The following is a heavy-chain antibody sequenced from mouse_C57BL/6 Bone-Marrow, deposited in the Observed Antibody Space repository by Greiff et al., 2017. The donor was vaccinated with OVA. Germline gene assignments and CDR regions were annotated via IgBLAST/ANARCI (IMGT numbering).Heavy chain of an antibody. D-gene: IGHD2-2*01. J-gene: IGHJ4*01. Sequence: VQLQQSGPVLVKPGASVKMSCKASGYTFTDYYMNWVKQSHGKSLEWIGVINPYNGGTSYNQKFKGKATLTVDKSSSTAYMELNSLTSEDSAVYYCARLLWLRRYAMDYWGQGTSVTVSS. CDR3: ARLLWLRRYAMDY. CDR1: GYTFTDYY. CDR2: INPYNGGT. V-gene: IGHV1-19*01.